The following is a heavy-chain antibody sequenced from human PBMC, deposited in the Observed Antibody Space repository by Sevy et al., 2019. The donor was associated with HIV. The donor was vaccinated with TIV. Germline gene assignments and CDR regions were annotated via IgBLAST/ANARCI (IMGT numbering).Heavy chain of an antibody. D-gene: IGHD5-12*01. CDR2: MSNTGATI. V-gene: IGHV3-48*01. CDR3: ASQRGGYERLYYFDY. CDR1: GFSFSIYS. J-gene: IGHJ4*01. Sequence: GGSLRLSCAASGFSFSIYSMNWVRQAPGKGLEWLSYMSNTGATIHYADTVKGRFTISRDNAKNSLYLQMNSLRAEDTAVYYCASQRGGYERLYYFDYWGHGTLVTVSS.